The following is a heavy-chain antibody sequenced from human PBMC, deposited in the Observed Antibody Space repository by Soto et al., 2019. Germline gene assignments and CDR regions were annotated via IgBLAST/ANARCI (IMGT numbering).Heavy chain of an antibody. Sequence: ASVKVSCKASGYTFTSYAMHWVRQAPGQRLEWMGWINAGNGNTKYSQKFQGRVTITRDTSASTAYMELSSLRSEDTAVYYCARERPLRFRLDYWGQGTLVTVSS. V-gene: IGHV1-3*01. CDR3: ARERPLRFRLDY. CDR1: GYTFTSYA. J-gene: IGHJ4*02. CDR2: INAGNGNT. D-gene: IGHD3-3*01.